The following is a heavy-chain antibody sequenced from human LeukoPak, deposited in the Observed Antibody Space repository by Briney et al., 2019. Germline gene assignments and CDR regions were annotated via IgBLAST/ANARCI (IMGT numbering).Heavy chain of an antibody. V-gene: IGHV1-2*02. CDR1: GYTFTGYY. CDR3: ARSSRRQGNENWFDP. CDR2: INPSSGGT. J-gene: IGHJ5*02. Sequence: ASVKVSCKASGYTFTGYYMHWVRQAPGQGLEWMGWINPSSGGTNYAQKFQGRGTMTRDTSISTAYMELSRLRSDDKAVYYCARSSRRQGNENWFDPWGQGTLVTVSS. D-gene: IGHD6-13*01.